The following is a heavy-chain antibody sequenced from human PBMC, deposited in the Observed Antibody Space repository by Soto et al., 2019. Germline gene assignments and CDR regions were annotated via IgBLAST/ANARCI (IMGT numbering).Heavy chain of an antibody. CDR2: IIPIFGTG. CDR3: AREGYSSGWSTLSRVSYYYGMDV. D-gene: IGHD6-19*01. J-gene: IGHJ6*02. CDR1: GGTFSSYA. V-gene: IGHV1-69*13. Sequence: SLKVSCKASGGTFSSYAISWVRQAPGQGREWMGGIIPIFGTGNYAQKFQGRVTITADEYTSTAYMELSSLRSEDTAVYYCAREGYSSGWSTLSRVSYYYGMDVWGQGTSATVSS.